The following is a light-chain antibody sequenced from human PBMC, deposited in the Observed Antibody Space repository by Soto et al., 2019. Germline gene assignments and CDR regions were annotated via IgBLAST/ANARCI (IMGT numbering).Light chain of an antibody. Sequence: EIVLTQSPATLSLSPGERATLSCRASQSVSSYLAWYQRKPGQAPRLLIYDASNRATGIPARFSGSGSGTDFTLTISSLEPEDFAVYYCQQRSNWPPGTWTFGQGTKVDIK. CDR1: QSVSSY. J-gene: IGKJ1*01. CDR2: DAS. CDR3: QQRSNWPPGTWT. V-gene: IGKV3-11*01.